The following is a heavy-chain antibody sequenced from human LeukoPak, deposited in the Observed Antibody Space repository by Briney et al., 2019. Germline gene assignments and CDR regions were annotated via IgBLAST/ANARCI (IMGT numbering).Heavy chain of an antibody. J-gene: IGHJ4*02. V-gene: IGHV3-23*01. Sequence: GGSLRLSCAASGFTFSSYAMSWVRQAPGKGLEWVSAISGSGGSTYYADSVKGRFTISRDNSKNTPYLQMNSLRAEDTAVYYCAKDRERGVVVPAALIFDYWGQGTLVTVSS. D-gene: IGHD2-2*01. CDR1: GFTFSSYA. CDR3: AKDRERGVVVPAALIFDY. CDR2: ISGSGGST.